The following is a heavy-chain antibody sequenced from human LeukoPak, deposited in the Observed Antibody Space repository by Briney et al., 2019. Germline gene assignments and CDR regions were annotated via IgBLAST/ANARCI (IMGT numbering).Heavy chain of an antibody. CDR2: INHSGST. CDR1: GGSFSGYY. Sequence: SETLSLTCAVYGGSFSGYYWSWIRQPPGKGLEWIGEINHSGSTNYNPSLKSRVTISVDTSKNQFSLKLSSVTAADTVVYYCARSPPLEWLLFDYYYYGMDVWGQGTTVTVSS. J-gene: IGHJ6*02. V-gene: IGHV4-34*01. D-gene: IGHD3-3*01. CDR3: ARSPPLEWLLFDYYYYGMDV.